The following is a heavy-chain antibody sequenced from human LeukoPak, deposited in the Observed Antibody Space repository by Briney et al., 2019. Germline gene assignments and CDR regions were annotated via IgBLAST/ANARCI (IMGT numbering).Heavy chain of an antibody. V-gene: IGHV5-10-1*01. J-gene: IGHJ4*02. CDR2: IDASGSYT. D-gene: IGHD5-12*01. Sequence: PGASLNICSACAGYSFSSYWITWGRPMPGKGVGWMGMIDASGSYTNYSPAFDGHVTISADTSISTAYLQWSSLKASDTAMYYCARHGDIVATISGAFDYWGQGTLVTVSS. CDR3: ARHGDIVATISGAFDY. CDR1: GYSFSSYW.